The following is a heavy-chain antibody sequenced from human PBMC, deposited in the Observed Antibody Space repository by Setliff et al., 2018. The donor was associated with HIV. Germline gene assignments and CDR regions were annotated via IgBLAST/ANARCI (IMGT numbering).Heavy chain of an antibody. Sequence: PPETLSLTCTVSGGSISSYYWSWIRQPPGKGLEWIGYIYYSGSTNYNPSLKSRVTISVDTSKNQFSLKLSSVTAADTAVYYCARGVRGYGEIRYFFYYYYMDVWGKGTTVTVSS. V-gene: IGHV4-59*08. CDR3: ARGVRGYGEIRYFFYYYYMDV. J-gene: IGHJ6*03. CDR1: GGSISSYY. CDR2: IYYSGST. D-gene: IGHD3-9*01.